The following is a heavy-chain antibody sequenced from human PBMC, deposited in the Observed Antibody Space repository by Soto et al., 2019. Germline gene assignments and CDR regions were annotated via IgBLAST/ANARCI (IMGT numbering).Heavy chain of an antibody. CDR1: GYTFTSYC. CDR2: ISAYNGNT. Sequence: AASVKVSCEASGYTFTSYCISWGLQAPGQGREWMGWISAYNGNTNYAQKLQGRVTMTTDTSTSTAYMELRSLRSDDTAVYYCARAATLSAARPYYYYYYGMDVWGQGTTVTVSS. V-gene: IGHV1-18*04. CDR3: ARAATLSAARPYYYYYYGMDV. D-gene: IGHD6-6*01. J-gene: IGHJ6*02.